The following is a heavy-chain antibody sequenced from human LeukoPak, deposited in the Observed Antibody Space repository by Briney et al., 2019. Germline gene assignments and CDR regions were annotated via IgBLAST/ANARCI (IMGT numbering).Heavy chain of an antibody. D-gene: IGHD3-22*01. V-gene: IGHV3-30*02. CDR3: AKDVPDSSGSPPLY. CDR2: IRYDGSNK. Sequence: PGGSLRLSCAASGFTFSSYGMHWVRQAPGKGLEWVAFIRYDGSNKYYADSVKGRFTVSRDNSKNTLYLQMNSLRAEATAVYYCAKDVPDSSGSPPLYWGQGTLVTVSS. CDR1: GFTFSSYG. J-gene: IGHJ4*02.